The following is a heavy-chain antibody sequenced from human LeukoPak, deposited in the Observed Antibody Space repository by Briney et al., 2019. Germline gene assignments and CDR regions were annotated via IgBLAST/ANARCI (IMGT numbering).Heavy chain of an antibody. V-gene: IGHV1-69*13. J-gene: IGHJ4*02. CDR3: ARVSEVGYSGYDPPSQYYFDY. CDR2: IIPIFGTA. CDR1: GGTFSSYA. D-gene: IGHD5-12*01. Sequence: ASVKVSCKXSGGTFSSYAISWVRQAPGQGLEWMGGIIPIFGTANYAQKFQGRVTITADESTSTAYMELSSLRSEDTAVYYCARVSEVGYSGYDPPSQYYFDYWGQGTLVTVSS.